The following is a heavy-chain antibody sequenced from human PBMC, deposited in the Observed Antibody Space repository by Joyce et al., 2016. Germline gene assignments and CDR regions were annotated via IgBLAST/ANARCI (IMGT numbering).Heavy chain of an antibody. Sequence: QVQLLQSGAEVKRPGASVKVSCKTSGYTFTTFGLSWVRQAPGQGLEWMGWINPYNGKTDFARNFQDRVTLTTDRSTSTAYMELRSLRSDDTAVYYCARATSLVRGVILFSMSYWGQGTLVTVSS. J-gene: IGHJ4*02. CDR1: GYTFTTFG. V-gene: IGHV1-18*04. CDR3: ARATSLVRGVILFSMSY. D-gene: IGHD3-10*01. CDR2: INPYNGKT.